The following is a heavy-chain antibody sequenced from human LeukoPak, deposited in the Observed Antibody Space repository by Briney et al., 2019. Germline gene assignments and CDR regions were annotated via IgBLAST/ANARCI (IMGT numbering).Heavy chain of an antibody. CDR3: ARPYCSGGSCYRPPYGMDV. CDR1: GYTFTSHA. D-gene: IGHD2-15*01. Sequence: GASVKVSCKASGYTFTSHAMNWVRQAPGQGLEWMGWINTNTGNPTYAQGFTGRFVFSLDTSVSTAYLQISSLKAEDTAVYYCARPYCSGGSCYRPPYGMDVWGQGTTVTVSS. CDR2: INTNTGNP. J-gene: IGHJ6*02. V-gene: IGHV7-4-1*02.